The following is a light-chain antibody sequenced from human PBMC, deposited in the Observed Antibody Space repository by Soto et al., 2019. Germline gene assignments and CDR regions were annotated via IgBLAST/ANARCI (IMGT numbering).Light chain of an antibody. CDR2: DAS. Sequence: DTQMTQSPSTLSASLGDRVTIACVSSQSISSCLAWYQQKPGKAPKLLIYDASSLESGVPSRFSGSGSGTEFTLTISSLQPDDFATYYCQQYNSYSKYTFGQGTRLEIK. CDR3: QQYNSYSKYT. CDR1: QSISSC. V-gene: IGKV1-5*01. J-gene: IGKJ5*01.